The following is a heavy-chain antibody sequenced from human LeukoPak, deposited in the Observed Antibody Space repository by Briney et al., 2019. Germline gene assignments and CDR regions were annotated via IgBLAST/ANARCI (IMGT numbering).Heavy chain of an antibody. CDR3: ATKITHLPATASPSYYYYGMDV. Sequence: SVKVSFKASGFTFTSSAVQWVRQARGQRLEWIGWIVVGSGNTNYSQKFQERVTITRDMSTSTAYMELSSLRSEDTAVYYCATKITHLPATASPSYYYYGMDVWGQGTTVTVSS. V-gene: IGHV1-58*01. D-gene: IGHD2-2*01. J-gene: IGHJ6*02. CDR1: GFTFTSSA. CDR2: IVVGSGNT.